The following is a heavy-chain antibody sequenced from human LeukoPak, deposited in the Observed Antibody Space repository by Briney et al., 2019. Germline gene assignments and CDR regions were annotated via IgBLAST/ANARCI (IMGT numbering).Heavy chain of an antibody. CDR3: ARDPRQWLAYYFDY. CDR2: IWYDGSNK. CDR1: GFTFSSYG. V-gene: IGHV3-33*01. J-gene: IGHJ4*02. D-gene: IGHD6-19*01. Sequence: GGSLRLSCAASGFTFSSYGMHWVRQAPGKGLEWVAVIWYDGSNKYYADSVKGRFTISRDNSKNTLYLQMNSLRAEDTAMYYCARDPRQWLAYYFDYWGQGTLVTVSS.